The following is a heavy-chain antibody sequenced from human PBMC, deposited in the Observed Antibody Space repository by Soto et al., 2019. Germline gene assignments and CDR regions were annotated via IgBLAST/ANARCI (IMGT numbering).Heavy chain of an antibody. J-gene: IGHJ6*02. CDR3: ARVWERTVTTRNYFYGIDV. CDR2: ISGSGDST. V-gene: IGHV3-23*01. D-gene: IGHD4-17*01. CDR1: GFTFYSYA. Sequence: XGSLILSCAASGFTFYSYAMTWVRQAPGKALEWVSTISGSGDSTYYADSVKGRFSISRDNYKNTVSLQMNSLRAENTAVYFCARVWERTVTTRNYFYGIDVWGRGTTVTVSS.